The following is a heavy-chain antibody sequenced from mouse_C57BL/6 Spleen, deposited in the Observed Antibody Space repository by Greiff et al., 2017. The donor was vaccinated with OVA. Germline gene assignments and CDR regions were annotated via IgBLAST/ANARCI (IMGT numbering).Heavy chain of an antibody. CDR3: AGWDSTGYDY. Sequence: VQLQQSGAELVRPGASVKLSCKASGYTFTDYYITWVKQRPGQGLEWIARIYPGSGNTYYNEKFKGKATLTAEKSSSTAYMQLSSLTSEDSAVYFCAGWDSTGYDYWGKGTTLTASS. D-gene: IGHD3-2*01. CDR2: IYPGSGNT. J-gene: IGHJ2*01. V-gene: IGHV1-76*01. CDR1: GYTFTDYY.